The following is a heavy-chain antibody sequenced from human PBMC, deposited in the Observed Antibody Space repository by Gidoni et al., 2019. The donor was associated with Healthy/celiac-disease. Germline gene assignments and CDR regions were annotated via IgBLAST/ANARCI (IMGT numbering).Heavy chain of an antibody. CDR3: AKASRGATKILSGFDY. D-gene: IGHD5-12*01. V-gene: IGHV3-23*01. CDR1: GFTFRSYA. Sequence: EVTLLESGGGLVQPGGSRRLYCAASGFTFRSYAMSWVRQAPGKGLEWVSAISGSGGSTYYADSVKGRFTISRDNSKNTLYLQMNSLRAEDTAVYYCAKASRGATKILSGFDYWGQGTLVTVSS. J-gene: IGHJ4*02. CDR2: ISGSGGST.